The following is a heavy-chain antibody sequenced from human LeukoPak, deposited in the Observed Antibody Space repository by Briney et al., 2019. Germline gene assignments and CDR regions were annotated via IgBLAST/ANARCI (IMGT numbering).Heavy chain of an antibody. Sequence: GGSLRLSCAASGFTFSSYAMSWVRQAPGKGLEWVSAISGSGGSTYYADSVKGRFTISRDNSKNTLYLQMNSLRAEDTAVYYCARPPFVFSVGDDQGGYFDYWGQGTLVTVSS. V-gene: IGHV3-23*01. D-gene: IGHD1-26*01. CDR3: ARPPFVFSVGDDQGGYFDY. CDR1: GFTFSSYA. J-gene: IGHJ4*02. CDR2: ISGSGGST.